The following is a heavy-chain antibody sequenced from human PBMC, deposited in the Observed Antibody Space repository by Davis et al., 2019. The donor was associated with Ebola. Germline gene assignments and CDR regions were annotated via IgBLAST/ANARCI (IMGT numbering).Heavy chain of an antibody. D-gene: IGHD1-26*01. CDR1: GFTLSAHY. V-gene: IGHV3-72*01. CDR3: ARSVKTREFDY. J-gene: IGHJ4*02. CDR2: TRNKANSYST. Sequence: GESLKISCAASGFTLSAHYMDWVRQTPGMGLAWVARTRNKANSYSTEYAASVKGRFTISRDDSKSSRYLQMNSLKTDDTALYYCARSVKTREFDYWGQGTLVTVSS.